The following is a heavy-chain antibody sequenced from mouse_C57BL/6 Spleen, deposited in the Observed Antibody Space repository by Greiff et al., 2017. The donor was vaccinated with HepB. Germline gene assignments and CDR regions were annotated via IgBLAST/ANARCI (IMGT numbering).Heavy chain of an antibody. J-gene: IGHJ2*01. CDR2: ISSGGSYT. D-gene: IGHD4-1*01. CDR3: ARRTGTYFDY. CDR1: GFTFSSYG. V-gene: IGHV5-6*01. Sequence: EVQLVESGGDLVKPGGSLKLSCAASGFTFSSYGMSWVRQTPDKRLEWVATISSGGSYTYYPDSVKGRFTISRDNAKNTLYLQMSSLKSEDTAMYYCARRTGTYFDYWGQGTTLTVSS.